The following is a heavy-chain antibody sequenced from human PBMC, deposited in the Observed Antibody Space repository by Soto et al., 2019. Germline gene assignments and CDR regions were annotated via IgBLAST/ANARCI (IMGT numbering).Heavy chain of an antibody. CDR3: ATTLIGSWYGDWFDP. CDR2: IYYSGST. D-gene: IGHD6-13*01. CDR1: GGSISISSYY. J-gene: IGHJ5*02. Sequence: SETLSLTCTVSGGSISISSYYWGWTRQPPGKGLEWIGSIYYSGSTYYNPSLKSRVTISVDTSKNQFSLKLSSVTAADTAVYYCATTLIGSWYGDWFDPWGQGTLVTVSS. V-gene: IGHV4-39*01.